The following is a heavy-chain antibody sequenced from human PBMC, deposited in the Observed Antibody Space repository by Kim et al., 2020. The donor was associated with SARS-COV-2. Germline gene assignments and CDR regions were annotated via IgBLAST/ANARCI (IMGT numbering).Heavy chain of an antibody. D-gene: IGHD2-2*01. Sequence: SETLSLTCAVYGGSFSGYYWSWIRQPPGKGLEWIGEINHSGSTNYNPSLKSRVTISVDTSKNQFSLKLSSVTAADTAVYYCARSRFVGYCSSTSCYPYFDYWGQGTLVTVSS. CDR3: ARSRFVGYCSSTSCYPYFDY. CDR2: INHSGST. CDR1: GGSFSGYY. V-gene: IGHV4-34*01. J-gene: IGHJ4*02.